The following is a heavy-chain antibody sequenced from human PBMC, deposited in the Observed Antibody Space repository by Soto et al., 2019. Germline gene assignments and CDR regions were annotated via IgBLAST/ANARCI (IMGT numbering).Heavy chain of an antibody. V-gene: IGHV1-2*02. J-gene: IGHJ4*02. D-gene: IGHD1-1*01. CDR2: INPNSGGT. CDR3: AKEPATAKPEGVDF. Sequence: ASVKVSCKASGYAFSDYYIHWVQQAPGQGLEWMGWINPNSGGTKYAPKFQGGVTMTRDTSITTAYMELSRLRSGDTAVYYCAKEPATAKPEGVDFWGQGTPVTVSS. CDR1: GYAFSDYY.